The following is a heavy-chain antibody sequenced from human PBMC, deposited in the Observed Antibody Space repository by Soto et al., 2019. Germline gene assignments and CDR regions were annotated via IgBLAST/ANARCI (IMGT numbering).Heavy chain of an antibody. CDR2: IWYDGSNK. CDR1: GFTFSSYG. J-gene: IGHJ4*02. CDR3: ARDRDIVVVPAALDY. V-gene: IGHV3-33*01. Sequence: GGSLRLSCAASGFTFSSYGMHWVRQAPGKGLEWVAVIWYDGSNKYYADSVKGRFTISRDNSKNTLYLQMNSLRAEDTAVYYCARDRDIVVVPAALDYWGQGTLVTVSS. D-gene: IGHD2-2*01.